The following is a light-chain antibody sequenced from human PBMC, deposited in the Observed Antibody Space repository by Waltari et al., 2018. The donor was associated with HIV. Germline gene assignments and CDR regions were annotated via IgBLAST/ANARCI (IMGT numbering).Light chain of an antibody. J-gene: IGLJ2*01. CDR3: AAWDGSLGV. CDR2: KNN. CDR1: SSNIGRNY. V-gene: IGLV1-47*01. Sequence: QSVLTQPPSASGTPGQRVTISCSGSSSNIGRNYVYWYQQFPAPAPNILNNKNNQRPSAGPDRCSVSKSGTSASLAISGLRSEDEADYYCAAWDGSLGVLGGGTKLTVL.